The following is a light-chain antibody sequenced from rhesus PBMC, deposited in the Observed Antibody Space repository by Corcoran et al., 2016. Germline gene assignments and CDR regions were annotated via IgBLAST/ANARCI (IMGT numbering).Light chain of an antibody. CDR2: RAS. CDR3: QQHDTSPYS. Sequence: DIQMTQSPSSLSASVGDRVTISCRASQDISDWLAWYQQKPGKTPKLLIYRASSLETGVPSRFSGGGSGTVFPLTISSLQPEDIATYYCQQHDTSPYSFGQGTKVEIK. V-gene: IGKV1-69*01. J-gene: IGKJ2*01. CDR1: QDISDW.